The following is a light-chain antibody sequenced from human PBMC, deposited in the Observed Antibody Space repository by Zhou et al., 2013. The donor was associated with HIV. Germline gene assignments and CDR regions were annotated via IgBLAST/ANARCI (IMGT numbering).Light chain of an antibody. CDR2: DTS. J-gene: IGKJ2*01. V-gene: IGKV3-20*01. CDR1: QSVSSSY. Sequence: EMVLTQSPGTLSLSPGERATLSCRASQSVSSSYLAWYQQKPGQAPRLLIYDTSTRATGVPARFSGSGSGRDFTLTISGLQPEDFALYYCQQYDTWPSFGQGTKLQIK. CDR3: QQYDTWPS.